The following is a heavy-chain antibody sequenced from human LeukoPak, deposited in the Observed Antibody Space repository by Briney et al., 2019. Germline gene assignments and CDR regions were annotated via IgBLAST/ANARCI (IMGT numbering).Heavy chain of an antibody. CDR3: ARDALMYSSYNWFDP. Sequence: ASVKVSCKASGYTFTSYYMHWVRQAPGQGLEWMGIINPSGGSTSYAQKFQGRVTMTRDTSTSTVYMELSSLRSEDTAVYYCARDALMYSSYNWFDPWGQGTLVTVSS. CDR1: GYTFTSYY. J-gene: IGHJ5*02. D-gene: IGHD6-6*01. CDR2: INPSGGST. V-gene: IGHV1-46*01.